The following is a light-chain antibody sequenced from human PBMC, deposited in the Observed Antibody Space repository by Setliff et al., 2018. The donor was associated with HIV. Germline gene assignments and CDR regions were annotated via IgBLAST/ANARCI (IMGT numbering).Light chain of an antibody. CDR2: DVS. CDR3: SSYTSSTPLDV. Sequence: QSVLTQPASVSGSPGQSITISCAETSSDVGGYNYVSWYQQHPGKAPKLMISDVSNRPSGVSNRFSGSESGNTASLTISGLQAEDEADYYCSSYTSSTPLDVFGTGTKVTVL. CDR1: SSDVGGYNY. J-gene: IGLJ1*01. V-gene: IGLV2-14*03.